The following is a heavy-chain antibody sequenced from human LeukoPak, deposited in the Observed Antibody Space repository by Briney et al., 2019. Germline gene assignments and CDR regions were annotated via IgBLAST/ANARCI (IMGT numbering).Heavy chain of an antibody. CDR1: GGSISSSSYY. CDR2: IYYSGST. D-gene: IGHD5-18*01. CDR3: ARERDTAMVT. V-gene: IGHV4-39*07. J-gene: IGHJ5*02. Sequence: SETLSLTCTVSGGSISSSSYYWGWIRQPPGKGLEWIGSIYYSGSTYYNPSLKSRVTISVDTSKNQFSLKLSSVTAANTAVYYCARERDTAMVTWGQGTLVTVSS.